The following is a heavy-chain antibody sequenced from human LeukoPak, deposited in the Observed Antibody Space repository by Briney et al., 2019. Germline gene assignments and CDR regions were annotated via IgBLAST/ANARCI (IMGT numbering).Heavy chain of an antibody. V-gene: IGHV3-48*01. Sequence: PGGSLRLSCAASGFTFRSYSMNWVRQAPGKGLEWVSYISSGSSATYYADSVKGRFTVSRDNAKNSLYLQMNSLRAEDTAVYYCARALYYDILTGYQTHTYYFDYWGQGTLVTVSS. D-gene: IGHD3-9*01. CDR1: GFTFRSYS. CDR2: ISSGSSAT. CDR3: ARALYYDILTGYQTHTYYFDY. J-gene: IGHJ4*02.